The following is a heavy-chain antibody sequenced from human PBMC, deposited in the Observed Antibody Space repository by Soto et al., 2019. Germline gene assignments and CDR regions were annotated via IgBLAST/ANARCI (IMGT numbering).Heavy chain of an antibody. CDR2: ISYDGSNK. V-gene: IGHV3-30-3*01. Sequence: VGSLRLSCAASGFTFSSYAMHWVRQAPGKGLEWVAVISYDGSNKYYADSVKGRFTISRDNSKNTLYLQMNSLRAEDMAVYYCARSGVVVVAATPVDYWGQGTLVTVSS. D-gene: IGHD2-15*01. CDR3: ARSGVVVVAATPVDY. CDR1: GFTFSSYA. J-gene: IGHJ4*02.